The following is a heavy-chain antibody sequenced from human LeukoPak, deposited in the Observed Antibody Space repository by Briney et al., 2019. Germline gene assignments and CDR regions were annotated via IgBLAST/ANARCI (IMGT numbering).Heavy chain of an antibody. V-gene: IGHV1-69*10. CDR3: ERGSSGCGDSCLDY. Sequence: SVKVSCKASGGTFSSYSISWVRLAPGQGHGWMGWIILILGIANYAQTFQGRVTITADKSTSTAYMELSSLRSEDTVVYYCERGSSGCGDSCLDYWRQGTVVTVSS. D-gene: IGHD6-19*01. CDR2: IILILGIA. CDR1: GGTFSSYS. J-gene: IGHJ4*02.